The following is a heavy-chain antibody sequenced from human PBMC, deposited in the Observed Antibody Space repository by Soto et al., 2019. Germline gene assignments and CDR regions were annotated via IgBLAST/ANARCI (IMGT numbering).Heavy chain of an antibody. J-gene: IGHJ4*02. CDR3: ARYYDSSGYYGTNFDY. V-gene: IGHV1-18*01. CDR2: ISPYSGNT. CDR1: GYTFTSYA. D-gene: IGHD3-22*01. Sequence: ASVKVSCKASGYTFTSYAMHWVRQAPGQGLEWMGWISPYSGNTHYASKVQGRLTMTTDTSTSTAYMELRSLRSDDTAVYYCARYYDSSGYYGTNFDYWGQGTLVTVSS.